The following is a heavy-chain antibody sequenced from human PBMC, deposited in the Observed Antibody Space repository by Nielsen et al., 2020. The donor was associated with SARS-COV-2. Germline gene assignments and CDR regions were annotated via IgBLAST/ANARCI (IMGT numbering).Heavy chain of an antibody. CDR1: GFTFSSYS. V-gene: IGHV3-48*04. J-gene: IGHJ4*02. D-gene: IGHD5-18*01. CDR2: ISSSSSTI. CDR3: ARESRIQLWLPFDY. Sequence: GGSLRLSCAASGFTFSSYSMNWVRQAPGKGLEWVSYISSSSSTIYYADSVKGRFTISRDNAKNSLYLQMNSLRAEDTAVYYCARESRIQLWLPFDYWGQGTLVTVSS.